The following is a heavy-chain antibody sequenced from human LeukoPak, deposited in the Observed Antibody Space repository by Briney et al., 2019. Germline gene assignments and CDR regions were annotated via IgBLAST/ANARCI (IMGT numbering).Heavy chain of an antibody. CDR3: ARDGGYSYGKIGDYFDY. V-gene: IGHV3-20*04. D-gene: IGHD5-18*01. CDR1: GFTFDDYG. CDR2: INWNGGST. J-gene: IGHJ4*02. Sequence: RPGGSLLLSCASSGFTFDDYGMSWVRQAPGKGLEWVSGINWNGGSTGYADSVKGRFTISRDNAKNSLYLQMNSLRAEDTALYYCARDGGYSYGKIGDYFDYWGQGTLVTVSS.